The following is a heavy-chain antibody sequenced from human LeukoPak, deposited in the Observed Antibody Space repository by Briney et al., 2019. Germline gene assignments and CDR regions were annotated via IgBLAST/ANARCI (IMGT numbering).Heavy chain of an antibody. Sequence: GSLRLSCAASGFTFSSYGMHWVRQSPGKGLEWIGEIYHSGTTNYNPSLKSRVTLSVDKSKNQFSLNLSSVTAADTAVYYCARADYSSSWSHDYYYMDVWGKGTTVTVSS. CDR1: GFTFSSYG. CDR2: IYHSGTT. D-gene: IGHD6-13*01. V-gene: IGHV4-4*02. J-gene: IGHJ6*03. CDR3: ARADYSSSWSHDYYYMDV.